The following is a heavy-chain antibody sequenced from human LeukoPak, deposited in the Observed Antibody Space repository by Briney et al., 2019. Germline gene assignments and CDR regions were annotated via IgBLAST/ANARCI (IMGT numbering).Heavy chain of an antibody. CDR1: GFTFNNYE. Sequence: GGSLRLSCAASGFTFNNYEMSWVRQAPGKGLEWVSYISSSGGTKYYADSVKGRFTISRDNAKNSLYLQMNSLRAEDKAVYYCADHRSGWSYFDYWGQGALVTVSS. CDR3: ADHRSGWSYFDY. CDR2: ISSSGGTK. J-gene: IGHJ4*02. D-gene: IGHD6-19*01. V-gene: IGHV3-48*03.